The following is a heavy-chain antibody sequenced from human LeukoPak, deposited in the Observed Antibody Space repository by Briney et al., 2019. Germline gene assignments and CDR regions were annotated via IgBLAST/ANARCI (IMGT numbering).Heavy chain of an antibody. CDR1: GFTFSSYG. CDR3: AKLFPAASTGFDY. D-gene: IGHD6-13*01. CDR2: ISYDGSNK. V-gene: IGHV3-30*18. J-gene: IGHJ4*02. Sequence: PGRSLRLSCAASGFTFSSYGMHWVRQAPGKGLEWVAVISYDGSNKYYADSVKGRFTISRDNSKNTLYLQMNSLRAEDTAVYYCAKLFPAASTGFDYWGQGTLVTVSS.